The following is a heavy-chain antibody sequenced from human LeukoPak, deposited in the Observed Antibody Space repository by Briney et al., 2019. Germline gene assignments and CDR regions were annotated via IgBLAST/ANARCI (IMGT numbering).Heavy chain of an antibody. Sequence: SETLSLTCAVYGGSFSGYYWSWIRQLPGEGLEWIGEINHSGSTNYNPSLKSRVTISVDTSKNQFSLKLSSVTAADTAVYYCARGKFGIARTTGNWGQGTLVTVSS. V-gene: IGHV4-34*01. CDR3: ARGKFGIARTTGN. CDR2: INHSGST. CDR1: GGSFSGYY. J-gene: IGHJ4*02. D-gene: IGHD6-13*01.